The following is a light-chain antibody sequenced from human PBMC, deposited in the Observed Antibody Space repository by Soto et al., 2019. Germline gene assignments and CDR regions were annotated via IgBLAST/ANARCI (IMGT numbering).Light chain of an antibody. CDR3: MQGTHWLYT. CDR2: KIS. J-gene: IGKJ2*01. CDR1: QSLVHSDGNTY. V-gene: IGKV2-30*02. Sequence: DVVMTQSPLSLPVTLGQPASISCRSSQSLVHSDGNTYLSWFQQRPGQAPRRLIYKISNRDSGVPDRFSGSGSGTDFTLKISRVEAEDVWVYYCMQGTHWLYTFGQGTKLEIK.